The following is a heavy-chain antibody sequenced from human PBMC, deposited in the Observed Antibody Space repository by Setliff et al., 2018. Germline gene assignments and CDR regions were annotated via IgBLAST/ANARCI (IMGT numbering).Heavy chain of an antibody. CDR3: AREGSTNWFDP. CDR1: GGTFSSYA. J-gene: IGHJ5*02. Sequence: SVKVSCKASGGTFSSYAISWVRQAPGQGLEWMGGIIPILGIANYAQKFQGRVTITADESTSTAYMELRSLRSDDTAVYYCAREGSTNWFDPWGQGTLVTVSS. CDR2: IIPILGIA. V-gene: IGHV1-69*10.